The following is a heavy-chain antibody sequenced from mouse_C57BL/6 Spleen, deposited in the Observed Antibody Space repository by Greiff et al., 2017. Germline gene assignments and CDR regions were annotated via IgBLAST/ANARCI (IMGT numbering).Heavy chain of an antibody. CDR1: GYTFTSYW. CDR3: ALCYGSSYWYFAV. J-gene: IGHJ1*03. D-gene: IGHD1-1*01. Sequence: VQLQQPGAELVKPGASVKLSCKASGYTFTSYWMHWVKQRPGQGLEWIGMIHPNSGSTNYNEKFKSKATLTVDKSSSTAYMQLSSLTSEDSAVYYCALCYGSSYWYFAVWGTGTTVTVSS. V-gene: IGHV1-64*01. CDR2: IHPNSGST.